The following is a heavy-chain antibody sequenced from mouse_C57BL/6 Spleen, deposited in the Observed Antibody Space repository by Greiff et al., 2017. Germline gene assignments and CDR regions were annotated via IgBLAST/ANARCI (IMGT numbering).Heavy chain of an antibody. V-gene: IGHV3-8*01. J-gene: IGHJ2*01. CDR2: ISYSGST. CDR3: ARSYDGYYPYFDY. CDR1: GYSIPSDY. D-gene: IGHD2-3*01. Sequence: EVKLQESGPGLAKPSQTLSLTCSVTGYSIPSDYWNWIRKFPGNKLEYMGYISYSGSTYYNPSLKSRISITRDTSKNQYYLQLNSVTTEDTATYYCARSYDGYYPYFDYWGQGTTLTVSS.